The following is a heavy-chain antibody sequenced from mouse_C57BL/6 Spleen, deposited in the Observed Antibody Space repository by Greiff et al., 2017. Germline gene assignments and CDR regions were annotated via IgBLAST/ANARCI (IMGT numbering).Heavy chain of an antibody. CDR1: GYTFTSYW. CDR2: IHPNSGST. D-gene: IGHD1-1*01. Sequence: QVQLKQSGAELVKPGASVKLSCKASGYTFTSYWMHWVKQRPGQGLEWIGMIHPNSGSTNYNEKFKSKATLTVDKSSSTAYMQLSSLTSEDSAVYYCAVNYGSNPFDYWGQGTTLTVSS. V-gene: IGHV1-64*01. J-gene: IGHJ2*01. CDR3: AVNYGSNPFDY.